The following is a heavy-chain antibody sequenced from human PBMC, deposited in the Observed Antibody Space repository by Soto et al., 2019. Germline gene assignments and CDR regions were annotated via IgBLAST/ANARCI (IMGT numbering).Heavy chain of an antibody. D-gene: IGHD2-2*01. Sequence: SETLSLTCTVSGGSIRSGDYYWSWIRQPPGKGLESIGYIYYSGSTYYNPSLKSRVTISVDTSKNQFSLKLSSVTAADTAVYYCARLGGYCSSTSCYGYYGMDVWGQGTTVTVS. CDR3: ARLGGYCSSTSCYGYYGMDV. CDR1: GGSIRSGDYY. CDR2: IYYSGST. J-gene: IGHJ6*02. V-gene: IGHV4-30-4*01.